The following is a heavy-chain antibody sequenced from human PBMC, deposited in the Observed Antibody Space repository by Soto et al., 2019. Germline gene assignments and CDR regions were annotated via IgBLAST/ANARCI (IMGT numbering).Heavy chain of an antibody. V-gene: IGHV3-15*07. CDR3: SARCDFWSDYTQVALDY. CDR2: IKSKTDGGTT. Sequence: EVQLVESGGGLVKPGGSLRLSCAASGLIFSNAWMNWVRQAPGKGLEWVGRIKSKTDGGTTDYTAPVKGRFTISRDDSKNTLYLQMNSLKTEDTAVYYCSARCDFWSDYTQVALDYWGQGTLVTVSS. D-gene: IGHD3-3*01. CDR1: GLIFSNAW. J-gene: IGHJ4*02.